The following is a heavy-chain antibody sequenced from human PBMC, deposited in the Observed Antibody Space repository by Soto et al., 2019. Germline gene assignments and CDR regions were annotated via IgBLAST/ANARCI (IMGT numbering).Heavy chain of an antibody. J-gene: IGHJ5*02. CDR2: ISGSGGST. CDR3: AKDPDSSGYPGPDP. V-gene: IGHV3-23*01. Sequence: GGALRLSCAASGFTFSSYAMSWVRQAPGKGLEWVSAISGSGGSTYYADSVKGRFTISRDNSKNTLYLQMNSLRAEDTAVYYCAKDPDSSGYPGPDPWGQGTLVTVSS. D-gene: IGHD3-22*01. CDR1: GFTFSSYA.